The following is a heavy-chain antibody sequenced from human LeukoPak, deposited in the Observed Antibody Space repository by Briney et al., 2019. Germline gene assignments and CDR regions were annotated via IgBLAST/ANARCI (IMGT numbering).Heavy chain of an antibody. CDR3: AKLLRDVTIYDF. J-gene: IGHJ4*01. Sequence: GGSLRLSCAASGFTFDDYGMGWVRQAPGKGLEWVSGINWNGGSTDYADSVKGRFTISRDNAKNSLYLQMISLRAEDTALYYCAKLLRDVTIYDFWGHGALVTVSS. CDR1: GFTFDDYG. D-gene: IGHD5-24*01. CDR2: INWNGGST. V-gene: IGHV3-20*04.